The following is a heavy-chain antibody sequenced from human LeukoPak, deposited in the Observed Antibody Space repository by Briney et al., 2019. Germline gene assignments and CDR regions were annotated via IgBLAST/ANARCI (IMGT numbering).Heavy chain of an antibody. CDR3: ARDCSGGSCYGAFDI. D-gene: IGHD2-15*01. Sequence: SETLSLTCTVSGGSISSGGYYWSWIRQHPGKGLEWIWYIYDSGSTYYNPSLKSRITISVDTSENRFSLKLSSVTATDTAVYYCARDCSGGSCYGAFDIWGQGTMVTVSS. V-gene: IGHV4-30-4*08. CDR2: IYDSGST. J-gene: IGHJ3*02. CDR1: GGSISSGGYY.